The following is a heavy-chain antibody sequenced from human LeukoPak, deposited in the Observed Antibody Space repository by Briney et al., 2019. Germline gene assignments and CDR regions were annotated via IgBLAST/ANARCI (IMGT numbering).Heavy chain of an antibody. Sequence: SSETLSLTCAVSGYSISSGYYWGWIRQPPGKGLQWIASMYQSGSTYYNPSLKSRVTISLDTSMNQFSLKLSSVTAADTAVYYCARHKDRAYFDYWGLGTLVTVSS. CDR2: MYQSGST. J-gene: IGHJ4*02. D-gene: IGHD3-16*01. V-gene: IGHV4-38-2*01. CDR1: GYSISSGYY. CDR3: ARHKDRAYFDY.